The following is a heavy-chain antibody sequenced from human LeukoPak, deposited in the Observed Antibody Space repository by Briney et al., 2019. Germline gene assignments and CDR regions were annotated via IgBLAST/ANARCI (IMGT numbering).Heavy chain of an antibody. Sequence: GGSLRLSRAASGFTFSSYAMSWVRQAPGKGLEWVSVTSGSGGSTYYADSVKGRFTISRDNSKNTLYLQMYSLRAEDTAVYYCAKCLYSSSWSTSDAFDIWGQGTMVTVSS. CDR2: TSGSGGST. D-gene: IGHD6-13*01. V-gene: IGHV3-23*01. CDR1: GFTFSSYA. CDR3: AKCLYSSSWSTSDAFDI. J-gene: IGHJ3*02.